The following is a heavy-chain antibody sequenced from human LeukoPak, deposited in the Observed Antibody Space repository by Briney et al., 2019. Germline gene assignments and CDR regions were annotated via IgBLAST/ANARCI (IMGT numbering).Heavy chain of an antibody. CDR3: ARVGATGATADN. V-gene: IGHV1-2*02. Sequence: ASVKVSCKASGYTFTDYYMHWVRQAPGQGLEWMGWINPNSGGTKYAQKFQGRVTMTSDTSTSTVYMELKSLRSEDTAVYFCARVGATGATADNWGQGTLVTVSS. CDR2: INPNSGGT. CDR1: GYTFTDYY. D-gene: IGHD2-21*02. J-gene: IGHJ4*02.